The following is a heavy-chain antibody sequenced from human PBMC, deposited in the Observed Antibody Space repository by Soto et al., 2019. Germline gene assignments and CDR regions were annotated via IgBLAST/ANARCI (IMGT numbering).Heavy chain of an antibody. CDR1: GYSFTSYW. V-gene: IGHV5-51*01. D-gene: IGHD4-4*01. CDR2: IYPGDSDT. CDR3: ARYRPGVTPSEGMDV. J-gene: IGHJ6*02. Sequence: GESLKISCKGSGYSFTSYWIGWVRPMPGKGLEWMGIIYPGDSDTRYSPSFQGQVTISADKSISTAYLQWSSLKASDTAMYYCARYRPGVTPSEGMDVWGQGTTVTVSS.